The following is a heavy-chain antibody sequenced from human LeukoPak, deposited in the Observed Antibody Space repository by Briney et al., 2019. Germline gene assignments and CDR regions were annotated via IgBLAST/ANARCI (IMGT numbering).Heavy chain of an antibody. Sequence: GGSLRLSCATSGFTFSSYAMSWVRQAPEKGLEWISAISDNTYYADSVKGRFTISRDNSKNTLYLQMNSLRAEDTAVYYCAKRTITFDYWGQGTLVTVSS. CDR2: ISDNT. CDR3: AKRTITFDY. D-gene: IGHD1-14*01. J-gene: IGHJ4*02. V-gene: IGHV3-23*01. CDR1: GFTFSSYA.